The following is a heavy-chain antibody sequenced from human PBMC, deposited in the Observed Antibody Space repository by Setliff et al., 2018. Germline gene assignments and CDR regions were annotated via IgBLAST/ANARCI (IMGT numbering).Heavy chain of an antibody. CDR3: ARQAIFGSDAFDI. CDR1: GYSFTSYW. J-gene: IGHJ3*02. V-gene: IGHV5-51*01. CDR2: IYPGDSDT. Sequence: RGASLKISCKGSGYSFTSYWIGWVRQMPGKGLEWMGIIYPGDSDTRYSPSFQGQVTNSADKSISTAYLQWSSLKASDTAMYYCARQAIFGSDAFDIWGQGTMVTVSS. D-gene: IGHD3-3*01.